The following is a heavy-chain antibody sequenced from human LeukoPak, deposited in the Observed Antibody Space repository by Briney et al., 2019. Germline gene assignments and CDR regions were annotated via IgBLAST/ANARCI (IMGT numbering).Heavy chain of an antibody. CDR1: GYTFTSYA. CDR2: INPSGGST. CDR3: ARAGLLVGGFDY. Sequence: ASVKVSCKASGYTFTSYAMNWVRQAPGQGLEWMGIINPSGGSTSYAQKFQGRVTMTRDTSTSTLYMELSSLRSEDTAVYYCARAGLLVGGFDYWGQGTLVTVSS. J-gene: IGHJ4*02. D-gene: IGHD2-21*02. V-gene: IGHV1-46*01.